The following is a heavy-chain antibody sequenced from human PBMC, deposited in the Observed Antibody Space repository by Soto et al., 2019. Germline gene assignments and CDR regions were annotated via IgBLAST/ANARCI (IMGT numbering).Heavy chain of an antibody. CDR3: AASVVAATLSYYMDV. CDR2: IVVGSGNT. V-gene: IGHV1-58*02. D-gene: IGHD2-15*01. CDR1: GFTFTSSA. J-gene: IGHJ6*03. Sequence: SVKVSCKASGFTFTSSAMQWVRQARGQRLEWIGWIVVGSGNTNYAQKFQERVTITRDMSTSTAYMELSSLRSEDTAVYYCAASVVAATLSYYMDVWGKGTTVTVSS.